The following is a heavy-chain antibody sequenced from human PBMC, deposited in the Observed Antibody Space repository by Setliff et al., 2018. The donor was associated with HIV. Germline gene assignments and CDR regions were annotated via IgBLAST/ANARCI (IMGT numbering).Heavy chain of an antibody. CDR1: GGSISSGGYF. J-gene: IGHJ2*01. Sequence: SATLSLTCTVAGGSISSGGYFWRWLRQHPGKVLEWIGITYYSGNTYYNPSLKIRVAMSVDTAKNQFSLKLNSVTAADTAMYYCARASRVVEGSAYWYFDLWGRGTLVTVSS. CDR2: TYYSGNT. D-gene: IGHD2-15*01. V-gene: IGHV4-31*03. CDR3: ARASRVVEGSAYWYFDL.